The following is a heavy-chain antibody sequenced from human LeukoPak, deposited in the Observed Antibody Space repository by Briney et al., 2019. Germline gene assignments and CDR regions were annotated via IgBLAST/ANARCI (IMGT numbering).Heavy chain of an antibody. CDR2: ISGSGRST. Sequence: GGSLRLSCAASGFTFSNYAMTGVRQAPGKGLEWVSTISGSGRSTYYADSVKGRFTISRDNSKNTLYVQMNSLRAEDTAIYYCAKDQHFQDDAFDIWGQGTMVTVSS. D-gene: IGHD2/OR15-2a*01. V-gene: IGHV3-23*01. CDR1: GFTFSNYA. CDR3: AKDQHFQDDAFDI. J-gene: IGHJ3*02.